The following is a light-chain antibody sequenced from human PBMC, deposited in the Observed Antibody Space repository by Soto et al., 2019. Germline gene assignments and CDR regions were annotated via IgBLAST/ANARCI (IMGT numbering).Light chain of an antibody. J-gene: IGKJ3*01. Sequence: EIVLTQSPGTLSLSPGERATLSCRASQSVSSSYLAWYQQKPGQAPMLPIYGASSRATGIPDRFSGSGSGTDFTLTISRLEPEDFAVYYCQQYGSSLFTFGPGTKVDIK. CDR2: GAS. CDR3: QQYGSSLFT. CDR1: QSVSSSY. V-gene: IGKV3-20*01.